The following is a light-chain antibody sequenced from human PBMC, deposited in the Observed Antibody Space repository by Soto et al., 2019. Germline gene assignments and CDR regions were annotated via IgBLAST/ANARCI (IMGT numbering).Light chain of an antibody. CDR3: CSYAGSYKGYV. CDR2: DVS. J-gene: IGLJ1*01. Sequence: QSALTQPRSVSGSPGQSVTISCTGTSSDVGGYHYVSWYQQHPGKAPKLMIYDVSKRPSGVPDRFSGSKSGNMASLTISGLQAEDEADYYCCSYAGSYKGYVFGTGTKLTVL. V-gene: IGLV2-11*01. CDR1: SSDVGGYHY.